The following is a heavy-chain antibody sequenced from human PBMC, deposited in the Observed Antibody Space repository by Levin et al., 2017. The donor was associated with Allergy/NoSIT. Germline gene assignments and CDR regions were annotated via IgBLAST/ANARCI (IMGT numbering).Heavy chain of an antibody. Sequence: LSLTCAASGFTFSSYGMHWVRQAPGKGLEWVAVIWYDGSNKYYADSVKGRFTISRDNSKNTLYLQMNSLRAEDTAVYYCARNTLYGDYYYFDYWGQGTLVTVSS. D-gene: IGHD4-17*01. CDR1: GFTFSSYG. CDR2: IWYDGSNK. V-gene: IGHV3-33*01. CDR3: ARNTLYGDYYYFDY. J-gene: IGHJ4*02.